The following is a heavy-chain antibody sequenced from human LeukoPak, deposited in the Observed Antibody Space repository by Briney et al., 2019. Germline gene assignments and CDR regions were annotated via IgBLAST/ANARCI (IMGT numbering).Heavy chain of an antibody. D-gene: IGHD6-19*01. CDR1: GFSLSTSGMR. CDR3: ARSLYYSSGWYPFDY. Sequence: SGPALVKPTQTLTLACTFSGFSLSTSGMRVSWIRQPPGKALEWLARIDWDDDKFYSTSLKTRLTISKDTSKNQVVLTMTNMDPVDTATYYCARSLYYSSGWYPFDYWGQGTLVTVSS. V-gene: IGHV2-70*04. CDR2: IDWDDDK. J-gene: IGHJ4*02.